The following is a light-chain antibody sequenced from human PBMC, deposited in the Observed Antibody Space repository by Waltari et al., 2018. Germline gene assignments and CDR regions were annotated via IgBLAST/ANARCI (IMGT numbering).Light chain of an antibody. CDR1: QSITNF. V-gene: IGKV1-39*01. J-gene: IGKJ1*01. Sequence: DIQMTQSPSSLSASAGDRVTITCRASQSITNFLNWYQQTPGKAPKLLISAASSFQSGVPSRFSGSGAGTDFTLTISSLQPDDFATYYCQQSYRTPWTFGQGTKVELK. CDR3: QQSYRTPWT. CDR2: AAS.